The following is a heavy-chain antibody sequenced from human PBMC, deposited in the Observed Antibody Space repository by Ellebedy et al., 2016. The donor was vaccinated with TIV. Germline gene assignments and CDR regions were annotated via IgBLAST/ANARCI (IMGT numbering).Heavy chain of an antibody. V-gene: IGHV1-2*02. CDR3: ARDKLETSTGYYYNWLDP. CDR1: GYTFIGYY. Sequence: ASVMVSCKASGYTFIGYYIYWLRQAPGQGLEWMGWIDPKSGGINLERKFQGRVTMTRDTSISTAYIELSTLTADDTAVYFCARDKLETSTGYYYNWLDPWGQGTLVTVSS. CDR2: IDPKSGGI. D-gene: IGHD3-22*01. J-gene: IGHJ5*02.